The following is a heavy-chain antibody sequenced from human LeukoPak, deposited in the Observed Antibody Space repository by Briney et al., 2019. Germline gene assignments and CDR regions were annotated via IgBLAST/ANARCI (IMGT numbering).Heavy chain of an antibody. J-gene: IGHJ5*02. D-gene: IGHD6-19*01. CDR2: ISGSGGST. V-gene: IGHV3-23*01. CDR1: GFTFSSYA. CDR3: AKDLQQWLVKSDWFDP. Sequence: GGSLRLSCAASGFTFSSYAMGWVRQAPGKGLEWVSAISGSGGSTYYADSVKGRFTISRDNSKNTLYLQMNSLRAEDTAVYYCAKDLQQWLVKSDWFDPWGQGTLVTVSS.